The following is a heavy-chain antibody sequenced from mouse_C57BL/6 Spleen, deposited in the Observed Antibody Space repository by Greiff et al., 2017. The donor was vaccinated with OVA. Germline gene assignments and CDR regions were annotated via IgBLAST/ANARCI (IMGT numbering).Heavy chain of an antibody. V-gene: IGHV1-42*01. CDR3: ARRDGNSYFDY. CDR2: INPSTGGT. Sequence: EVKLVESGPELVKPGASVKISCKASGYSFTGYYMNWVKQSPEKSLEWIGEINPSTGGTTYNQKFKAKATLTVDKSSSTAYMQLKSLTSEDSAVYYCARRDGNSYFDYWGQGTTLTVSS. D-gene: IGHD2-1*01. CDR1: GYSFTGYY. J-gene: IGHJ2*01.